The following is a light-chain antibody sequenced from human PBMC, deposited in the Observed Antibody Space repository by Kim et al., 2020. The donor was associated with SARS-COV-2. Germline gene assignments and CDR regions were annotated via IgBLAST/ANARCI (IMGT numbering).Light chain of an antibody. J-gene: IGLJ3*02. V-gene: IGLV2-23*02. CDR2: EVS. CDR1: SSDVGSYPL. CDR3: CSYAGSSGWV. Sequence: GQSITISYTGTSSDVGSYPLVSWYQQHPGKAPKLMIYEVSERPSGVSNRFSGSKSGNTASLTISGLQAEDETDYYCCSYAGSSGWVFGGGTQLTVL.